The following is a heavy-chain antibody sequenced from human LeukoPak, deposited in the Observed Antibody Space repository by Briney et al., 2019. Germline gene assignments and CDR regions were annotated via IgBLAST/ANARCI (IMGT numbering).Heavy chain of an antibody. CDR2: LSGGGDTT. CDR1: GFTFSSSA. CDR3: VKVLTYGSGTWTDIRYYYAMGV. J-gene: IGHJ6*02. Sequence: GGSLRLSCAASGFTFSSSAMGWVRQAPGKGLEWVSGLSGGGDTTHYADSVTGRLTISRDNSKNVVYLQINSLRPEDTAVYYCVKVLTYGSGTWTDIRYYYAMGVWGQGTTVTVSS. D-gene: IGHD3-10*01. V-gene: IGHV3-23*01.